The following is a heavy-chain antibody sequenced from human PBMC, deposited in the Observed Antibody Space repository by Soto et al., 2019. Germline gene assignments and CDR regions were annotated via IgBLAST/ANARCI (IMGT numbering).Heavy chain of an antibody. D-gene: IGHD4-17*01. CDR2: TYYRSKWYY. J-gene: IGHJ4*02. Sequence: SQTLSLTCAISGDSVSSDSAAWNWIRQSPSRGLEWLGRTYYRSKWYYSYAVSLKSRMTINPDTSKNQFSLQLNSVTPDDTAVYYCARGSTVTTGFDYRGQGTLVTVSS. CDR1: GDSVSSDSAA. V-gene: IGHV6-1*01. CDR3: ARGSTVTTGFDY.